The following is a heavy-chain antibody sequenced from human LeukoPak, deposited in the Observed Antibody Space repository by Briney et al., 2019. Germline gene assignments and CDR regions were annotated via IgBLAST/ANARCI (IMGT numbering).Heavy chain of an antibody. J-gene: IGHJ6*03. V-gene: IGHV1-46*01. CDR2: INPSGGST. CDR1: GYTFTSYY. CDR3: ARDSIVVVPAAILRPGYMDV. D-gene: IGHD2-2*02. Sequence: ASVKVSCKASGYTFTSYYMHWVRQAPGQGLEWMGIINPSGGSTSYAQKFQGRVTMTRDMSTSTVYMELSSLRSEDTAVYYCARDSIVVVPAAILRPGYMDVWGKGTTVTVSS.